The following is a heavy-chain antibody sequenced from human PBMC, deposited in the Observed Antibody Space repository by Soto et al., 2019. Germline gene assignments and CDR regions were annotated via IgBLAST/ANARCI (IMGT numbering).Heavy chain of an antibody. CDR3: ARVPGRL. CDR1: GFSVSRNY. Sequence: QLVETGGGLIQPGTSLTLSCAASGFSVSRNYMTWVRQAPGKGLEWVSFVYSGGATFYADSVKGRFILSRDDYQNTVYLPMNNLRAEDTAVYYCARVPGRLWGRGTLVTVAS. CDR2: VYSGGAT. V-gene: IGHV3-53*02. D-gene: IGHD3-10*01. J-gene: IGHJ4*02.